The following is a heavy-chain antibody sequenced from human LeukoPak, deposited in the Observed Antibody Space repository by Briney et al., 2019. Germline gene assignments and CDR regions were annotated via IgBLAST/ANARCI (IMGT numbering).Heavy chain of an antibody. Sequence: SESLSLTCTVSGGPISNYYWNWIRQPPGKGLEWVGYIHYSGNTKYNPSLKSRVTISVDTSKNEFSLKLNSLTAADTAVYYCTRSKLGVCDAFDVWGRGTRVTVSS. V-gene: IGHV4-59*01. CDR1: GGPISNYY. J-gene: IGHJ3*01. CDR2: IHYSGNT. D-gene: IGHD3-3*02. CDR3: TRSKLGVCDAFDV.